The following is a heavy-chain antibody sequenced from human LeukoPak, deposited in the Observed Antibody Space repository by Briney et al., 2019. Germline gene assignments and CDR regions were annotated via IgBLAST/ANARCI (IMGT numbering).Heavy chain of an antibody. V-gene: IGHV4-34*01. CDR3: ARFTIFGVAPRAFDI. D-gene: IGHD3-3*01. CDR1: GGSFSGYY. J-gene: IGHJ3*02. Sequence: SETLSLTCVVYGGSFSGYYWSWIRQPPGKGLEWIREINHSGSTNYNPSLKSRVTISVDTSKNQFSLKLSSVTAADTAVYYCARFTIFGVAPRAFDIWGQGTMVTVSS. CDR2: INHSGST.